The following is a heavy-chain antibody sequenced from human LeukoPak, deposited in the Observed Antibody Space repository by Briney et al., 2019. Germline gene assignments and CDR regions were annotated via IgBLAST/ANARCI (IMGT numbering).Heavy chain of an antibody. J-gene: IGHJ4*02. Sequence: PSETLSLTCTVSGGSINSGGYYWGWIRPPPGEGPGWVGSLYYNGATYYNPTLRSRVTMSVDTSKNQFSLKLTSVTAADTAVYYCASLRSSGSGSFPTDWGQGILVTVSS. CDR1: GGSINSGGYY. CDR2: LYYNGAT. D-gene: IGHD3-10*01. V-gene: IGHV4-39*01. CDR3: ASLRSSGSGSFPTD.